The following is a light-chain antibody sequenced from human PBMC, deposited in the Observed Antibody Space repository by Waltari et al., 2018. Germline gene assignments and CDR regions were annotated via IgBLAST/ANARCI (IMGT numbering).Light chain of an antibody. CDR1: SRDVGNYDL. CDR3: CSYAGSGTLV. CDR2: EVT. J-gene: IGLJ2*01. V-gene: IGLV2-23*02. Sequence: QSALTQPASVSGSPGTSITISCTGTSRDVGNYDLVSWYQQHPGKAPKLMIYEVTKRPSWVSNRFSGSKSGNTASLTVSWLQAEDEADYYCCSYAGSGTLVFGGGTKLTVL.